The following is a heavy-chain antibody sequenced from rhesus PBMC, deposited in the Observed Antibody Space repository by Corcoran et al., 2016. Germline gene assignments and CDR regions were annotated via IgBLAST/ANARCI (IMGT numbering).Heavy chain of an antibody. CDR2: IYGSSGST. Sequence: QLQLQESGPGLVKPSETLSLTCAVSGYSISSNYWSWLRQPPGKGLAWIGYIYGSSGSTYYNPSLKSRVTISTDTSKNQFSLKLSSVTAADTAVYYCARGAGWNYGYWYFDLWGPGTPITISS. D-gene: IGHD1-1*01. CDR1: GYSISSNY. V-gene: IGHV4-173*01. J-gene: IGHJ2*01. CDR3: ARGAGWNYGYWYFDL.